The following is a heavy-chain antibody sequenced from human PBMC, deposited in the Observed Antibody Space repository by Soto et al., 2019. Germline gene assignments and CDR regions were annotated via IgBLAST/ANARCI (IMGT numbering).Heavy chain of an antibody. CDR1: GGTFSSYA. V-gene: IGHV1-69*06. D-gene: IGHD1-7*01. CDR2: IIPIFGTA. CDR3: ARELTGTPYYYYYGMDV. J-gene: IGHJ6*02. Sequence: ASVKVSCKASGGTFSSYAISWVRQAPGQGLEWMGGIIPIFGTANYAQKFQGRVTITADKSTSTAYMELSSLRSEDTAVYYCARELTGTPYYYYYGMDVWGQGTTVTVSS.